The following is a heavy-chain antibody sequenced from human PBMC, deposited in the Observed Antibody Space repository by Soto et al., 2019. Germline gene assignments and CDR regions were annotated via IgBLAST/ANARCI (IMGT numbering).Heavy chain of an antibody. D-gene: IGHD2-15*01. J-gene: IGHJ4*02. CDR3: TRRYCSGGGCYSDFDY. Sequence: PGGSLRLSCAASGFPLSGFDIHWVRPASGEGLEWVGRIKTKVESYATELAASVKGRFTISRDDPKNTAYLEMNSLKTEDTAVYYCTRRYCSGGGCYSDFDYWGQGALVTVSS. CDR1: GFPLSGFD. V-gene: IGHV3-73*01. CDR2: IKTKVESYAT.